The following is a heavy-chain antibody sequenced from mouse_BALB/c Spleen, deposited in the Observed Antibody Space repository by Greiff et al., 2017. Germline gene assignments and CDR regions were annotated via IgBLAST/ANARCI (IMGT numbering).Heavy chain of an antibody. CDR1: GYTFTDYN. CDR3: AREDYGNYVAY. V-gene: IGHV1S29*02. CDR2: IYPYNGGT. Sequence: VQLQQSGPELVKPGASVKISCKASGYTFTDYNMHWVKQSHGKSLEWIGYIYPYNGGTGYNQKFKSKATLTVDNSSSTAYMELRSLTSEDSAVYYCAREDYGNYVAYWGQGTLVTVSA. J-gene: IGHJ3*01. D-gene: IGHD2-1*01.